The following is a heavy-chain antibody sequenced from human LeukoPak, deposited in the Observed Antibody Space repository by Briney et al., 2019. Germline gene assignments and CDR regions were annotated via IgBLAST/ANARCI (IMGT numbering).Heavy chain of an antibody. J-gene: IGHJ4*02. V-gene: IGHV3-48*02. Sequence: GGSLRLSCAASGFTFSTYSMNWVRQAPGKGLEWVSFISTDSSTIYYADSVKGRFTISRDNAKNSLYLQMNSLRDEDTAVYYCARVAEIQLWLRSAFDYWGQGTLVTVSS. CDR2: ISTDSSTI. D-gene: IGHD5-18*01. CDR3: ARVAEIQLWLRSAFDY. CDR1: GFTFSTYS.